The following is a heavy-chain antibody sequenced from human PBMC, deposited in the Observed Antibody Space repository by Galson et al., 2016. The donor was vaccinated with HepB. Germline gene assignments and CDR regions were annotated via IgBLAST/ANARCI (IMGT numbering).Heavy chain of an antibody. CDR2: IDWDDGK. V-gene: IGHV2-70*01. CDR3: ARMLYGDNYYNYGMDV. Sequence: PALVKPTQTLMLTCTFSGFSLSTSGMCVNWIRQPPGKALEWLAFIDWDDGKYYSTSLRTRLTVSQDPSKNQVVLTMTNMDPVDTATYYCARMLYGDNYYNYGMDVWGQGTTVTVSS. CDR1: GFSLSTSGMC. J-gene: IGHJ6*02. D-gene: IGHD4-17*01.